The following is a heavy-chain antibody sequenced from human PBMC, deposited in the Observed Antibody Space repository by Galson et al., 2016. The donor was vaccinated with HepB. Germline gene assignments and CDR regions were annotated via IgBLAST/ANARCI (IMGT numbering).Heavy chain of an antibody. V-gene: IGHV5-51*01. CDR3: ARVVTMTGTPFDA. D-gene: IGHD3-9*01. CDR2: IYPGDSDA. Sequence: QSGAEVKKPGESLRISCTGSGSSSTTYWIGWVRQMPGKGLEWVGLIYPGDSDAKYSPSFEGPVTISADMSTNTAYLQGSSLKASDAAIYYCARVVTMTGTPFDAWGQGTLVTVSS. CDR1: GSSSTTYW. J-gene: IGHJ4*02.